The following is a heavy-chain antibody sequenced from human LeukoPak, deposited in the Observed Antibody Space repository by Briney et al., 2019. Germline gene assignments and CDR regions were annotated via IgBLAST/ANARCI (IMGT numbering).Heavy chain of an antibody. CDR3: AKDRGGSYPNWFDP. J-gene: IGHJ5*02. D-gene: IGHD1-26*01. Sequence: GGSLRLSCAASGFTFSSYSMNWVRQAPGKGLEWVSSISSSSSYIYYADSVKGRFIISRDNAKNSLYLQMNSLRAEDTAVYYCAKDRGGSYPNWFDPWGQGTLVTVSS. CDR2: ISSSSSYI. CDR1: GFTFSSYS. V-gene: IGHV3-21*04.